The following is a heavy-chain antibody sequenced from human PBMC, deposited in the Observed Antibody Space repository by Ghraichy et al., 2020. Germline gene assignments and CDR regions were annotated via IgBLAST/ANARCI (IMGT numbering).Heavy chain of an antibody. V-gene: IGHV1-18*04. D-gene: IGHD4-17*01. CDR1: GYTFNSHI. J-gene: IGHJ5*02. Sequence: ASVKVSCKASGYTFNSHIITWVRQAPGQGLEWMGWIGPYNGDTKYAETFQGRVTFTSDTSTRTTYMELRSLRSDDTAVYYCARFVPDVMGQNGDYSIAFSNWFDPWGQGTLVTVSS. CDR2: IGPYNGDT. CDR3: ARFVPDVMGQNGDYSIAFSNWFDP.